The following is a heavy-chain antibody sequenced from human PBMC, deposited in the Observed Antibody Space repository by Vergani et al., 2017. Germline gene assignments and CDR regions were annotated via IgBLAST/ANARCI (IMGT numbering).Heavy chain of an antibody. Sequence: VQLVESGGGVVQPGRSLRLSCAASGFTFSSYAMDWFCQAPGQGLEWVGGIRSKAYGQATIYAASVKGRFTISRDDYKSITSLQMNNLQTEDTAMYYCVRDQVTMLRGSDALDIWGQGTMVTVSS. D-gene: IGHD3-10*01. V-gene: IGHV3-49*03. CDR3: VRDQVTMLRGSDALDI. CDR1: GFTFSSYA. CDR2: IRSKAYGQAT. J-gene: IGHJ3*02.